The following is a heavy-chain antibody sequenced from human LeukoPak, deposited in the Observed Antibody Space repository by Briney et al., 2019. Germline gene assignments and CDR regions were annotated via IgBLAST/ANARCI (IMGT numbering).Heavy chain of an antibody. D-gene: IGHD2-2*01. CDR3: AKDQGYACTSANCYPDY. J-gene: IGHJ4*02. V-gene: IGHV3-23*01. Sequence: GGSLRLSCVASGFTFSSYAMTWVRQAPGKGLEWVSAISGSGGHTYYADSVKGRFTISRDNSKNTLFLLMNSLRAEDTALYYCAKDQGYACTSANCYPDYWGQGTLVAVSS. CDR2: ISGSGGHT. CDR1: GFTFSSYA.